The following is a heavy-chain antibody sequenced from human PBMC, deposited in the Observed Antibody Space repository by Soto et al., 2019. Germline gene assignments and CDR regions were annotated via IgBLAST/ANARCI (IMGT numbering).Heavy chain of an antibody. J-gene: IGHJ6*02. CDR3: AREIDGYYGMDV. CDR2: IIPMFGTA. Sequence: QVQLVQSGAEVKKPGSSVKVSCKASGGTFSTDSISWVRQAPGQGLEWMGWIIPMFGTANNAQKFEAKGTLTADESTSMAHLELSRLRSEDTAVYLCAREIDGYYGMDVWGQGTTVTVAS. V-gene: IGHV1-69*12. CDR1: GGTFSTDS.